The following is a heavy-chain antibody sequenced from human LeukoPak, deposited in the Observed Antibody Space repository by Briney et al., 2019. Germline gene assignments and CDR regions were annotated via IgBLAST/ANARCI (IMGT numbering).Heavy chain of an antibody. D-gene: IGHD6-13*01. J-gene: IGHJ4*02. CDR3: ARDRIAAVGSFDY. Sequence: PGGSLRLSCAASGFTFSSYSMNRVRQAPGKGLEWVSSISSSSSYIYYADSVKGRFTISRDNAKNSLYLQMNSLRAEDTAVYYCARDRIAAVGSFDYWGQGTLVTVSS. V-gene: IGHV3-21*01. CDR1: GFTFSSYS. CDR2: ISSSSSYI.